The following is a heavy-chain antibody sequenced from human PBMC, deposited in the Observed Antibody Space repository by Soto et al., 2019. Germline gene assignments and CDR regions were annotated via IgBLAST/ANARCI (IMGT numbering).Heavy chain of an antibody. D-gene: IGHD2-2*01. CDR2: IIPILGIA. CDR3: AGYCSSTSCYGDYYYGMDV. Sequence: QVQLVQSGAEVKKPGSSVKVSCKASGGTFSSYTISWVRQAPGQGLEWMGRIIPILGIANYAQKFQGRVTITAEKSTSTAYMELSSLRSEDTAVYYCAGYCSSTSCYGDYYYGMDVWGQGTTVTVSS. CDR1: GGTFSSYT. V-gene: IGHV1-69*02. J-gene: IGHJ6*02.